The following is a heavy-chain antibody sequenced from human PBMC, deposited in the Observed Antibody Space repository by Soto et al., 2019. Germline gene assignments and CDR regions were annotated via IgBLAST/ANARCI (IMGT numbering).Heavy chain of an antibody. CDR2: ISYDGSNK. J-gene: IGHJ6*02. CDR3: AKDRGYSYGFGYYYYGMDV. CDR1: GFTFSSYG. V-gene: IGHV3-30*18. Sequence: GGSLRLSCAASGFTFSSYGMHWVRQAPGKGLEWVAVISYDGSNKYYADSVKGRFTISRDNSKNTLYLQMNSLRAEDTAVYYCAKDRGYSYGFGYYYYGMDVWGQGTPGTVSS. D-gene: IGHD5-18*01.